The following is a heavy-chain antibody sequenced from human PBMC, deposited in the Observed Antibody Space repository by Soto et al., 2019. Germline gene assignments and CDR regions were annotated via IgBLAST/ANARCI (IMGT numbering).Heavy chain of an antibody. D-gene: IGHD6-19*01. CDR2: IRWNSGSI. CDR1: GFTFDDYA. V-gene: IGHV3-9*01. J-gene: IGHJ6*02. Sequence: GGSLRLSCAASGFTFDDYAMHWVRQAPGKGLEWVSGIRWNSGSIGYADSVKGRFTISRDNAKNSLYLQMNSLRAEDTALYYCAKGQFPSYYYYGMDVWGQGTTVTVS. CDR3: AKGQFPSYYYYGMDV.